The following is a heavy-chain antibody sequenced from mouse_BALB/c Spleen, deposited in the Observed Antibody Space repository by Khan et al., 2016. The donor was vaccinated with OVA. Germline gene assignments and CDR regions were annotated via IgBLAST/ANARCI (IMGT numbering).Heavy chain of an antibody. CDR3: ARDYFGNSHFDY. CDR2: ISYDGSN. V-gene: IGHV3-6*02. J-gene: IGHJ2*01. D-gene: IGHD1-1*01. CDR1: GYSITSGYN. Sequence: EVQLVETGPGLVKPSQSLSLTCSVTGYSITSGYNWNWIRQFPGNQLEWMGYISYDGSNNYNPSLKNRISITRDTSKNQLFLKLNSVTTEDTATYDCARDYFGNSHFDYWGQGTTLTVSS.